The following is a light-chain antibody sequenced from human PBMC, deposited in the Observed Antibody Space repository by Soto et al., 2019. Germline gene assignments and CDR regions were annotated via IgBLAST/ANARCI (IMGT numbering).Light chain of an antibody. CDR1: SSNIGAHYD. CDR3: QSYDSSLSGYV. V-gene: IGLV1-40*01. Sequence: QAVVTQPPSVSGAPGQRVTMSCTGSSSNIGAHYDVHWYQQLPGTAPKLLIYGNSNRPSGVPDRFSGSKSGTSASLAITGLQAEDEADYYCQSYDSSLSGYVFGTGTKLTVL. J-gene: IGLJ1*01. CDR2: GNS.